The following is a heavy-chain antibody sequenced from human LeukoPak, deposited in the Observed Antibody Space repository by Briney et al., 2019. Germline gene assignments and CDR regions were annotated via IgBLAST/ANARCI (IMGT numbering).Heavy chain of an antibody. Sequence: GGSLRLSCAASGFTFIDFAMHWVRQAPGKGLEWVAVISYDGSNKYYADSVKGRFTISRDNSKNTLYLQMNSLRAEDTAVYYCAKTVSGSRDYGMDVWGKGTTVTVSS. V-gene: IGHV3-30*18. CDR3: AKTVSGSRDYGMDV. CDR2: ISYDGSNK. D-gene: IGHD6-19*01. J-gene: IGHJ6*04. CDR1: GFTFIDFA.